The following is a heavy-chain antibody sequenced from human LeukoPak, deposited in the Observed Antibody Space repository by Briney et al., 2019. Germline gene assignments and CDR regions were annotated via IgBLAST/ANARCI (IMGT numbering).Heavy chain of an antibody. CDR1: GGSISSYY. CDR2: IYYSGST. D-gene: IGHD6-13*01. Sequence: RPSETLSLTCTVSGGSISSYYWSWIRQPPGKGLEWIGHIYYSGSTNYNPSLKSRVTISVDTSKNQFSLKLSSVTAADTAVYYCARLQPLPLWGQGTLVTVSS. CDR3: ARLQPLPL. V-gene: IGHV4-59*08. J-gene: IGHJ4*02.